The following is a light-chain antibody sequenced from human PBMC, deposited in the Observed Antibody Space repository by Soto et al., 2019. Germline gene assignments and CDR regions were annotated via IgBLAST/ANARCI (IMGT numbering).Light chain of an antibody. CDR2: EDN. CDR1: SAGIASNS. Sequence: NFMLTQPHSVSEYPVKTVVISCTRSSAGIASNSVQWYQQRTGSAPTTVIYEDNQRASGVPDRLSGSTDGSSNSASLTISGLQTEDEADYYGQSYDSNNVVFGGGTQLTVL. V-gene: IGLV6-57*03. CDR3: QSYDSNNVV. J-gene: IGLJ2*01.